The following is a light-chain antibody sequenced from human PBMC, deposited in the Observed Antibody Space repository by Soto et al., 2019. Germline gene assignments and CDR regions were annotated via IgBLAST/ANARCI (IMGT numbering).Light chain of an antibody. CDR1: QSVDSY. Sequence: EIVFTQSPASLSLSPGERATLSCRASQSVDSYLVWYQQKPGQAPRLLIFGASNRATGIPARFSGSGSGTDFTLTINSLEPEDFAVYYCQQRDSWLITFGQGTRLEL. CDR2: GAS. CDR3: QQRDSWLIT. J-gene: IGKJ5*01. V-gene: IGKV3-11*01.